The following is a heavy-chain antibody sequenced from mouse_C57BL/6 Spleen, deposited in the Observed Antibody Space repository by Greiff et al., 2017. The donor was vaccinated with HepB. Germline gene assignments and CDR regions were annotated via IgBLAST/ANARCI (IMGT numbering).Heavy chain of an antibody. D-gene: IGHD1-1*01. V-gene: IGHV1-64*01. CDR2: IHPNSGST. J-gene: IGHJ3*01. CDR3: ARGDYGSSYVEDWFAY. CDR1: GYTFTSYW. Sequence: VQLQQPGAELVKPGASVKLSCKASGYTFTSYWMHWVKQRPGQGLEWIGMIHPNSGSTNYNEKFKSKATLTVDKSSSTAYMQLSSLTSEDSAVYYCARGDYGSSYVEDWFAYWGQGTLVTVSA.